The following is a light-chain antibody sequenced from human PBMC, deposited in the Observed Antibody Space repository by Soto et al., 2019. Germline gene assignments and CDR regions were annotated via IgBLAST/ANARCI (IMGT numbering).Light chain of an antibody. Sequence: DIQMTQSPSSLSASVGDRVTITCQASQDISNYLNWYQQKPGKAPKLLIYDASNSETGVPSRFSGSGSGTDFTFTISSLQPEDIATYYCQQYDNLPPFTFGPGTKVDI. CDR3: QQYDNLPPFT. CDR2: DAS. CDR1: QDISNY. J-gene: IGKJ3*01. V-gene: IGKV1-33*01.